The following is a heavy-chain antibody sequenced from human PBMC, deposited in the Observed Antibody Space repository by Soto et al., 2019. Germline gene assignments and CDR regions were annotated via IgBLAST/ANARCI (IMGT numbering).Heavy chain of an antibody. D-gene: IGHD3-10*01. Sequence: SETLSLTCTVSGGSISSSSYYWGWIRQPPGKGLEWIGSIFYSGSTYYNPSLKSRVTISVHTSNSQFSLELSSVTAADMAVYYCARDIWTSFDYWGQGTLVTVS. CDR2: IFYSGST. V-gene: IGHV4-39*07. J-gene: IGHJ4*02. CDR1: GGSISSSSYY. CDR3: ARDIWTSFDY.